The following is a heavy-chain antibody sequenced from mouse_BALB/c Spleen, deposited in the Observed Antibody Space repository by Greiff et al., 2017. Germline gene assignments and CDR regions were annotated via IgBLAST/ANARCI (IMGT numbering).Heavy chain of an antibody. D-gene: IGHD3-1*01. Sequence: QVQLQQPGAELVMPGASVKMSCKASGYTFTDYWMHWVKQRPGQGLEWIGAIDTSDSYTSYNQKFKGKATLTVDESSSTAYMQLSSLTSEDSAVSSSSLAQLPVPGFAYWGQGTLVTVSA. V-gene: IGHV1-69*01. CDR1: GYTFTDYW. J-gene: IGHJ3*01. CDR2: IDTSDSYT. CDR3: SLAQLPVPGFAY.